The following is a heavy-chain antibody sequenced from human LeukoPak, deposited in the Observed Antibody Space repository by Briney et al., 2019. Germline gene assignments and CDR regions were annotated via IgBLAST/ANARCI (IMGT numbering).Heavy chain of an antibody. D-gene: IGHD6-13*01. Sequence: SETLSLTCAVSGGSFNGYYWSWIRQPPGKGLEWIGEIYHSGSATYNPSLKSRVTISVDTSKNQFSLKLSSVTAAETAVYYCAQSLGSSNWIGNWFDPWGQGTLVTVSS. J-gene: IGHJ5*02. CDR2: IYHSGSA. CDR1: GGSFNGYY. CDR3: AQSLGSSNWIGNWFDP. V-gene: IGHV4-34*01.